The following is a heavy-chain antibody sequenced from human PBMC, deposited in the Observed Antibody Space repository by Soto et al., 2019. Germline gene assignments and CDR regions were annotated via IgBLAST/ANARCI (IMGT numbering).Heavy chain of an antibody. CDR3: ARTDYGDYVRFSGVDY. D-gene: IGHD4-17*01. J-gene: IGHJ4*02. CDR1: GGSFSGYY. V-gene: IGHV4-34*01. CDR2: INHSGST. Sequence: QVQLQQWGAGLLKPSETLSLTCAVYGGSFSGYYWSWIRQPPGKGLEWIGEINHSGSTNYNPSLKRRVTISVDTSKNQFSLKLSSVTAADTAVYYCARTDYGDYVRFSGVDYWGQGTLVTVSS.